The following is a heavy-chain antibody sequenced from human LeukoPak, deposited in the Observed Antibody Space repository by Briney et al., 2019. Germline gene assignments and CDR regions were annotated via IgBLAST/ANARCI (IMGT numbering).Heavy chain of an antibody. Sequence: GRSLRLSCAASGFTFSSYAMHGVRQAPGKGLEWVAGISYDGSIKYYADSVKGRFTISRDNSENTLSLQMNSLRDEDTAVYYCARGGDYFDYWGQGTLVTVSS. J-gene: IGHJ4*02. D-gene: IGHD3-16*01. V-gene: IGHV3-30*04. CDR3: ARGGDYFDY. CDR1: GFTFSSYA. CDR2: ISYDGSIK.